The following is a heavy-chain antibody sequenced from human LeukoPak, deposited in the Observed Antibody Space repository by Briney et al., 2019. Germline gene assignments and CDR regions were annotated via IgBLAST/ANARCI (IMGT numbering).Heavy chain of an antibody. V-gene: IGHV1-69*05. D-gene: IGHD7-27*01. Sequence: SVKVSCKASGDTFDTYTISWVRQVPGQGLEWIGGFIPAFNTAHYARKFQGRVTITMDASTTTDFMEMSSLRFEDTAVYYCVRDKGLTGDTCAFDIWGQGTMVTVSS. CDR3: VRDKGLTGDTCAFDI. CDR1: GDTFDTYT. CDR2: FIPAFNTA. J-gene: IGHJ3*02.